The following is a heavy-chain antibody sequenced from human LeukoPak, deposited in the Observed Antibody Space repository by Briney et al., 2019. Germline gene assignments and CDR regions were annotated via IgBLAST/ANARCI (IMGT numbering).Heavy chain of an antibody. V-gene: IGHV4-39*07. CDR2: IYFSGNT. CDR1: GGSISSSNYY. J-gene: IGHJ4*02. CDR3: ARILAVAGTYYFDY. D-gene: IGHD6-19*01. Sequence: PSETLSLTCTVSGGSISSSNYYWGWIRQPPGKGLEWIGTIYFSGNTYYNPSLKSRVTISVDTSKNQFSLKLSSVTAADTAVYYCARILAVAGTYYFDYWGQGTLVTVSS.